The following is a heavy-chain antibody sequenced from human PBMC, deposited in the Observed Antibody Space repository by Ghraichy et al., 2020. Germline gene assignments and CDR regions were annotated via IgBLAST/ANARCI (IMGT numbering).Heavy chain of an antibody. CDR1: AGSISSGSYY. Sequence: SETLSLTCTGSAGSISSGSYYWSWIRQAPGKGQEWMGSIYNSGSTYYNPSLKRRVTISVDTTKNQFSLKLSSVTAADTDVYYCARLRPMSYYFDYWGQGTLVT. J-gene: IGHJ4*02. D-gene: IGHD3-22*01. CDR3: ARLRPMSYYFDY. CDR2: IYNSGST. V-gene: IGHV4-39*01.